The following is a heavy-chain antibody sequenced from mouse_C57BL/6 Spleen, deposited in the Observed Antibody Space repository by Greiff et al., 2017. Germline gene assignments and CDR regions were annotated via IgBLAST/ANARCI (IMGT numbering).Heavy chain of an antibody. D-gene: IGHD1-1*01. Sequence: EVQLQQSGPELVKPGASVKISCKASGYTFTDYYMNWVKQSHGKSLEWIGEINPNNGGTSYNQKFKGKATLTVDKSSNTAYMELRSLTSEDSAVYYCARRYDGSEYFDVWGTGTTVTVSS. CDR3: ARRYDGSEYFDV. CDR2: INPNNGGT. CDR1: GYTFTDYY. V-gene: IGHV1-26*01. J-gene: IGHJ1*03.